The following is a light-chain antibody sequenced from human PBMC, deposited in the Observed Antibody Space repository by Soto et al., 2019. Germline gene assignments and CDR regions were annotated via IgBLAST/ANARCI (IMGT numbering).Light chain of an antibody. CDR3: QQYYSTPPT. Sequence: DIVMTQSPDYLAVSLGERATINCKSSRSVLYSSNNKNYLVWYQQKSGQPPKLLISWASIRESGVPDRFSGSGSGTDFTLTISSLQAEDVAVYYCQQYYSTPPTFGQGTKVDIK. J-gene: IGKJ1*01. CDR1: RSVLYSSNNKNY. V-gene: IGKV4-1*01. CDR2: WAS.